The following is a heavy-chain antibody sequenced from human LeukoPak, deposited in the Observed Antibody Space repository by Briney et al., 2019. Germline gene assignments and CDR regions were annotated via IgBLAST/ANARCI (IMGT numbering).Heavy chain of an antibody. J-gene: IGHJ3*02. V-gene: IGHV1-24*01. CDR3: ALPGPLRRVWAFDI. D-gene: IGHD4-17*01. CDR1: GYTLTELS. Sequence: ASVKVSCKVSGYTLTELSMHWVRQAPGKGLEWMGGFDPEDGETIYAQKFQGRVTMTEDTSTDTAYMELSSLRSEDTAVYYCALPGPLRRVWAFDIWGRGTMVTVSS. CDR2: FDPEDGET.